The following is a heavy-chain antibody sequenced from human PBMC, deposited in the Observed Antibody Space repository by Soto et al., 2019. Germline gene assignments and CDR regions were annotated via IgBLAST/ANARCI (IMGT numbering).Heavy chain of an antibody. CDR1: GGSISSYY. J-gene: IGHJ4*02. D-gene: IGHD2-2*01. V-gene: IGHV4-59*01. CDR3: ARGTWRVPAAFDY. Sequence: SETLSLTCTVSGGSISSYYWSWIRQPPGKGLEWIGYIYYSGSTNYNPSLKSRVTISVDTSKNQFSLKLSSVTAADTAVYYCARGTWRVPAAFDYWGQGTLVTVSS. CDR2: IYYSGST.